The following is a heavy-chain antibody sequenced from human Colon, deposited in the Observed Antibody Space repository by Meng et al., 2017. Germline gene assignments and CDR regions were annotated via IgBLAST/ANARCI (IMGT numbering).Heavy chain of an antibody. Sequence: VRVQEAGPSLFTPSETLSLTCTVSGGSVISNSYYWSWIRQPPGKGLEWIGFIYYSGSTNYNPSLKSRVTISVDTSKNQFSLKVSSVTAADTAVYYCARDSGYDKNWFDPWGQGTLVTVSS. CDR1: GGSVISNSYY. CDR3: ARDSGYDKNWFDP. CDR2: IYYSGST. J-gene: IGHJ5*02. V-gene: IGHV4-61*01. D-gene: IGHD5-12*01.